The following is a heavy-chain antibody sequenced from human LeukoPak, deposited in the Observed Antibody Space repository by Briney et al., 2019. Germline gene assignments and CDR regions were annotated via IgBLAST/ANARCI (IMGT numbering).Heavy chain of an antibody. Sequence: SETLSLTCAVSRGSISSYYWSWIRQSPGKGLELIGYIYYGGSTNYNPSLKSRATISLDTSKSQFSLRLSSVTAADTAVYYCASLGGSGSWNFGYWGQGALVTVSS. J-gene: IGHJ4*02. CDR2: IYYGGST. V-gene: IGHV4-59*01. CDR1: RGSISSYY. CDR3: ASLGGSGSWNFGY. D-gene: IGHD3-10*01.